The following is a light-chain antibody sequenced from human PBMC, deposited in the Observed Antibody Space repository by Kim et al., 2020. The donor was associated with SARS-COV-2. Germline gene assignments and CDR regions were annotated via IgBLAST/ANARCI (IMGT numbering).Light chain of an antibody. CDR2: DAS. CDR1: QSVSIY. CDR3: QQRADWPVT. V-gene: IGKV3-11*01. Sequence: EIVLTQSPATLSLSPGERATISCRASQSVSIYLAWYQQKPGQAPRLLIHDASNRATGIPARFSGSGSGTDFTLTISSPEPEDFAVYYCQQRADWPVTFAGGTKVDIK. J-gene: IGKJ4*01.